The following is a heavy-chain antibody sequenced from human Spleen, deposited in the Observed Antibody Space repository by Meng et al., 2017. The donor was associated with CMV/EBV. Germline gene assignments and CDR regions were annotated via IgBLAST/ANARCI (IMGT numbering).Heavy chain of an antibody. V-gene: IGHV4-39*07. CDR2: ISYSGIP. CDR1: ISSSYY. CDR3: ARDHRDISGWTPGRWFDP. Sequence: ISSSYYWGWIRQPPGKGLEWIGSISYSGIPHYNPSLKSRVTISEDTSKNQFFLTLTSVTAADTAVYYCARDHRDISGWTPGRWFDPWGQGTLVTVSS. J-gene: IGHJ5*02. D-gene: IGHD6-19*01.